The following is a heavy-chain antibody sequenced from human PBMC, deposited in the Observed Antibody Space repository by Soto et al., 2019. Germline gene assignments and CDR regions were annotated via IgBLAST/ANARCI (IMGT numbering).Heavy chain of an antibody. CDR1: GYTVTSYA. Sequence: ASVKVSCKASGYTVTSYAMHWVRQAPGQRLEWMGWINAGNGNTKYSQKFQGRVTITRDTSASTAYMELSSLRSEDTAVYYCARDRGYCSGGSCYWNWFDPWGQGTLVTVSS. CDR3: ARDRGYCSGGSCYWNWFDP. V-gene: IGHV1-3*01. J-gene: IGHJ5*02. D-gene: IGHD2-15*01. CDR2: INAGNGNT.